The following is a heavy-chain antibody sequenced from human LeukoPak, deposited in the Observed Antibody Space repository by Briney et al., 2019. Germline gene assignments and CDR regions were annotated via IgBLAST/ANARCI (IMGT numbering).Heavy chain of an antibody. CDR1: GGSISSYY. Sequence: SKTLSLTCTVSGGSISSYYWSWIRQPAGKGLEWIGRIYTSGSTNYNPSLKSRVTMSVDTSKNQFSLKLRSVIAADTAVYYCARGGSLRYFVNWFDPWGQGTLVTVSS. CDR3: ARGGSLRYFVNWFDP. J-gene: IGHJ5*02. D-gene: IGHD3-9*01. CDR2: IYTSGST. V-gene: IGHV4-4*07.